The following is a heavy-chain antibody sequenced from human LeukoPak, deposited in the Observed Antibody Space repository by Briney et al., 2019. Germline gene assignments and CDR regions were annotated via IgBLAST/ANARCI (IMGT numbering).Heavy chain of an antibody. D-gene: IGHD4-17*01. CDR1: GGSISSYS. Sequence: SETLSLTCTVSGGSISSYSWSWIRQPPGKGLEWIGYIYYSGSTNYNPSLKSRVTISVDTSKNQFSLKLSSVTAADTAVYYCARQDGDPTGYYGMDVWGQGTTVTVSS. V-gene: IGHV4-59*08. CDR3: ARQDGDPTGYYGMDV. CDR2: IYYSGST. J-gene: IGHJ6*02.